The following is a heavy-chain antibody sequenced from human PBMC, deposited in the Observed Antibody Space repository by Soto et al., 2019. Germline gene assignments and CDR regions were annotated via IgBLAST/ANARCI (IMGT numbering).Heavy chain of an antibody. CDR3: ARDLKPVSSGGGLYGMDV. D-gene: IGHD6-19*01. V-gene: IGHV4-59*01. CDR1: GGSISSYY. J-gene: IGHJ6*02. Sequence: SETLSHTYTVSGGSISSYYWSWIRQPPGKGLEWIGYIYYSGSTNYNPSLKSRVTISVDTSKNQFSLKLSSVTAADTAVYYCARDLKPVSSGGGLYGMDVWGQGTTVT. CDR2: IYYSGST.